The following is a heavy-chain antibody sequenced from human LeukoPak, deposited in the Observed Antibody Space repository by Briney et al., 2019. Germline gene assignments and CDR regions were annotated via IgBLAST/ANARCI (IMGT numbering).Heavy chain of an antibody. CDR1: GFTFSSYW. Sequence: GGSLRLSCAASGFTFSSYWVHWVRQAPGKGLVWVSRINSDGSSTSYADSVKGRFTISRDNAKNTLYLQMNSLRAEDTAVYYCASSYYYGSGTLNAGMDVWGQGTTVTVSS. D-gene: IGHD3-10*01. CDR3: ASSYYYGSGTLNAGMDV. V-gene: IGHV3-74*01. J-gene: IGHJ6*02. CDR2: INSDGSST.